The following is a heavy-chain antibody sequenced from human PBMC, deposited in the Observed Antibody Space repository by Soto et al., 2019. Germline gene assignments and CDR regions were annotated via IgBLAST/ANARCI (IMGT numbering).Heavy chain of an antibody. J-gene: IGHJ5*02. Sequence: SETLSLTCTVSGGSISSGGYYWSWIRQHPGKGLEWIGYIYYSGSTYYNPSLKSRVTISVDTSKNQFSLKLSSVTAADTAVYYCARHIKKDIVMFDPWGQGTLVTVSS. CDR3: ARHIKKDIVMFDP. D-gene: IGHD2-15*01. CDR1: GGSISSGGYY. V-gene: IGHV4-39*01. CDR2: IYYSGST.